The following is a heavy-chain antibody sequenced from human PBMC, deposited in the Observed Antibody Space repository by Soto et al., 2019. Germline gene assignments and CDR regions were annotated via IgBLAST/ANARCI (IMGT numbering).Heavy chain of an antibody. CDR3: ARKIAAAVKYYFDY. Sequence: GGSLRLSCAASGFTFSTYDMHWVRQATGKGLEWVSAIGTIGDTYYLDSVKGRFTISRENAKNSVYLQMNSLRAEDTAVYYCARKIAAAVKYYFDYWGQGTLVTVSS. CDR2: IGTIGDT. J-gene: IGHJ4*02. CDR1: GFTFSTYD. D-gene: IGHD6-13*01. V-gene: IGHV3-13*01.